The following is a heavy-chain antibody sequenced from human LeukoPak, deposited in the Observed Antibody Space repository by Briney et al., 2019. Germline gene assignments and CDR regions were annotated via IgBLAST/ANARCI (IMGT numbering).Heavy chain of an antibody. V-gene: IGHV4-38-2*01. J-gene: IGHJ3*02. CDR3: ARVDVVVATEENDAFDI. CDR2: IHQGGNT. CDR1: GFSIRSGHY. D-gene: IGHD2-21*02. Sequence: SETLSLTCGVSGFSIRSGHYWGWIRQPPGKGLEWIANIHQGGNTYYNPSLKSRVTISVDTFKNQFSLKLSSVTAADTAVYYCARVDVVVATEENDAFDIWGQGTMVIVSS.